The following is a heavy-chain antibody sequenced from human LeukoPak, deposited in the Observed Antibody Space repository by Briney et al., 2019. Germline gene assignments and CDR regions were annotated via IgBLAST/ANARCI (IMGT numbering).Heavy chain of an antibody. D-gene: IGHD2-8*02. CDR1: GGSLSGYY. CDR3: AMSLLWPTGTSDI. V-gene: IGHV4-34*01. J-gene: IGHJ3*02. CDR2: NKHSGIT. Sequence: PSETLSLTCAVYGGSLSGYYRVWIRQPPGKGLEWIGENKHSGITIYNPSINSRVTFSVDTSKNQLSLKVNSLTAADTAVYFCAMSLLWPTGTSDIWGQGTMVAVPS.